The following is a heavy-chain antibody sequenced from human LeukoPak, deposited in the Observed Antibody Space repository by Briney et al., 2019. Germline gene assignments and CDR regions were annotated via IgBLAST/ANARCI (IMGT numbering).Heavy chain of an antibody. CDR3: AKAPVTTCRGAYCYPFDY. V-gene: IGHV3-23*01. CDR1: GFTFRNYG. Sequence: PGGSLRLSCVASGFTFRNYGMNWVRQAPGKGLEWVSGISPGGDTPYYADSVKGRFTISRDSSKNTLFLQMNRLRPEDAAVYYCAKAPVTTCRGAYCYPFDYWGQGTLVTVSS. J-gene: IGHJ4*02. D-gene: IGHD2-21*01. CDR2: ISPGGDTP.